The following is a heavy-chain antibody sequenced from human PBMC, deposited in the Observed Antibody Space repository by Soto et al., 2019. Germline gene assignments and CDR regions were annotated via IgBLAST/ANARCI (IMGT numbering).Heavy chain of an antibody. J-gene: IGHJ4*02. V-gene: IGHV3-33*08. CDR2: IWYDGSNK. Sequence: GGSLRLSCAASGFTFSTYAMSWVRQAPGKGLEWVAVIWYDGSNKYYADSVKGRFTISRDNSKNTLYLQMNSLRAEDTAVYYCARDSEVSIVATITGYFDYWGQGTLVTVSS. CDR3: ARDSEVSIVATITGYFDY. CDR1: GFTFSTYA. D-gene: IGHD5-12*01.